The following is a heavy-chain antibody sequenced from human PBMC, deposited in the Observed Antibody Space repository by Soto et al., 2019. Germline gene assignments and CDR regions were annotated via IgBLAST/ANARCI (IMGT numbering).Heavy chain of an antibody. CDR1: GFTFSSYA. CDR2: ISYDGSNK. D-gene: IGHD5-18*01. Sequence: GGSLRLSCAASGFTFSSYAMHWVRQAPGKGLEWVAVISYDGSNKYYADSVKGRFTISRDNSKNTLYLQMNSLRAEDTAVYYCARAEDTAMVIVLGGLDYWGQGTLVTVSS. J-gene: IGHJ4*02. CDR3: ARAEDTAMVIVLGGLDY. V-gene: IGHV3-30-3*01.